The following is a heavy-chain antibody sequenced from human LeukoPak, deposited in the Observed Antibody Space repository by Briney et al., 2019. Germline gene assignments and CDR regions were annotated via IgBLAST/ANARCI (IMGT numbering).Heavy chain of an antibody. Sequence: SQTLSLTCAVSGASISSGDINSGDYAWSWIRQPPGKGLEWIGHIYRDGSTFYNPSLKSRVTMSVDGSKNHFSLKLSSVTAADTAVYYCARYDILPGAHDGFDLWGHGTRVTVSS. D-gene: IGHD3-9*01. J-gene: IGHJ3*01. CDR1: GASISSGDINSGDYA. CDR3: ARYDILPGAHDGFDL. V-gene: IGHV4-30-2*01. CDR2: IYRDGST.